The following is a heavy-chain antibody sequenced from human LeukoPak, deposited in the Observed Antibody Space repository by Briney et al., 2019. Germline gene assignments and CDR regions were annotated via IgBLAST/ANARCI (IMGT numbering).Heavy chain of an antibody. CDR3: AKADSRAYGFDP. D-gene: IGHD2-21*02. Sequence: GGALRLSCAASGFSFSSYAMSWVRQAPGKGLEWVSAISGSGGSTYYADSVKGRFTISRDNSKNTLYLQMNSLRAEDTAVYYCAKADSRAYGFDPWGQGTLVTVSS. V-gene: IGHV3-23*01. CDR1: GFSFSSYA. J-gene: IGHJ5*02. CDR2: ISGSGGST.